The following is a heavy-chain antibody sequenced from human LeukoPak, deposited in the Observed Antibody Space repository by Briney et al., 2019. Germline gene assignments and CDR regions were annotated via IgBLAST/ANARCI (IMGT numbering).Heavy chain of an antibody. D-gene: IGHD3-22*01. CDR3: ARDSLHRTTYYDSRPFDP. V-gene: IGHV1-69*04. Sequence: SVKVSCKASGGTFSSYAISWVRQAPGQGLEWMGRIIPILGIANYAQKFQGRVTITADKSTSTAYMELSSLRSEDTAVYYCARDSLHRTTYYDSRPFDPWGQGTLVTVSS. CDR2: IIPILGIA. J-gene: IGHJ5*02. CDR1: GGTFSSYA.